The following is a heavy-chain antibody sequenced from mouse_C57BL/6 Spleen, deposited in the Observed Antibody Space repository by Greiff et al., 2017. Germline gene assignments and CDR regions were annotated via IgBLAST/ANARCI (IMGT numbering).Heavy chain of an antibody. Sequence: QVQLQQPGAELVKPGASVKLSCKASGYTFTSYWMHWVKQRPGQGLEWIGMIHPNSGSTNYNEKFKSKATLTVDKSSSTAYMQLSSLTSEDSAVYYCALYDYAVAYWGQGTLVTVSA. CDR2: IHPNSGST. CDR3: ALYDYAVAY. J-gene: IGHJ3*01. V-gene: IGHV1-64*01. CDR1: GYTFTSYW. D-gene: IGHD2-4*01.